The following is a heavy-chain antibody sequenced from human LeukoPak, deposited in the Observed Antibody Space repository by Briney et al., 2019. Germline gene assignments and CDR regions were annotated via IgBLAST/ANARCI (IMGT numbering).Heavy chain of an antibody. J-gene: IGHJ4*02. Sequence: PGGSLRLSCAASGFTFSSYSMNWVRQAPGKGLEWSSSIRSSSSYIYYADSVKGRFTISRDNAKNSLYLQMNSLRAEDTAVYYCARDLGSGYYSKRGFRYFDYWGQGTLVTVSS. CDR3: ARDLGSGYYSKRGFRYFDY. D-gene: IGHD3-22*01. CDR2: IRSSSSYI. CDR1: GFTFSSYS. V-gene: IGHV3-21*01.